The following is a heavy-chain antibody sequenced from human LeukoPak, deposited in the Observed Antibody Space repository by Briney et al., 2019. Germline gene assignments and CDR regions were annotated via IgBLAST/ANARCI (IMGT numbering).Heavy chain of an antibody. D-gene: IGHD4-17*01. J-gene: IGHJ1*01. CDR3: AREGPYGDYGEVSQYFQH. Sequence: GGSLRLSCAASGFTFSSYAMHWVRQAPGKGLEWVAVISYDGSNKYYADSVKGRFTISRDNSKNTLYLQMNSLRAEDTAVYYCAREGPYGDYGEVSQYFQHWGQGTLVTVSS. CDR1: GFTFSSYA. CDR2: ISYDGSNK. V-gene: IGHV3-30-3*01.